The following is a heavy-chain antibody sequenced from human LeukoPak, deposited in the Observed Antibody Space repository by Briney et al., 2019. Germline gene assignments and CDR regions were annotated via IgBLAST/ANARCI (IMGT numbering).Heavy chain of an antibody. J-gene: IGHJ5*01. V-gene: IGHV4-59*01. CDR2: IYYSGST. CDR3: ARALTNWFDP. Sequence: SETLSLTCTVSGGSISSYYWSWIRQPPGKGLEWIGYIYYSGSTNYNPSLKSRVTISVDTSKNQFSLKLSSVTAADTAVYYCARALTNWFDPWGQGTLVTVSS. CDR1: GGSISSYY.